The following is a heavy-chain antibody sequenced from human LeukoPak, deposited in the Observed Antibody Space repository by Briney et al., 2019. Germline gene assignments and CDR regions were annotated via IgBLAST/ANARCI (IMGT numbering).Heavy chain of an antibody. Sequence: KSSETLSLTCAVYGGSFSGYYWSWIRQPPGKGLEWIGEINHSGSTNYNPSLKSRVTISVDTSKNQFSLKLSSVTAADTAVYYCARAMGYFKTGYSSRQGWFDPWGQGTLVTVSS. J-gene: IGHJ5*02. CDR1: GGSFSGYY. CDR2: INHSGST. D-gene: IGHD3/OR15-3a*01. V-gene: IGHV4-34*01. CDR3: ARAMGYFKTGYSSRQGWFDP.